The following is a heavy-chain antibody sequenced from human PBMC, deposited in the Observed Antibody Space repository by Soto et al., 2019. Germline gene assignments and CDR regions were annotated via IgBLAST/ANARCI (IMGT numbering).Heavy chain of an antibody. CDR3: AKDRRDYYGSGSSDWNDP. CDR2: ISGSGGSA. Sequence: QPVGSLRLSCAASRFTFSSYVMTWVRQAPGKGLEWVSSISGSGGSAYYADSVKGRFTISRDNSKNTLYLQMNSLRAEDTAVYYCAKDRRDYYGSGSSDWNDPWGQGTLVTVSS. J-gene: IGHJ5*02. V-gene: IGHV3-23*01. CDR1: RFTFSSYV. D-gene: IGHD3-10*01.